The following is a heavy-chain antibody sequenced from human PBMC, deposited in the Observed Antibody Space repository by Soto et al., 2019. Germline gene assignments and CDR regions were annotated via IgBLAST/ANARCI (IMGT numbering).Heavy chain of an antibody. D-gene: IGHD1-26*01. CDR2: ISAYNGNT. V-gene: IGHV1-18*01. CDR1: GYTFTSYG. Sequence: ASVKVSCKASGYTFTSYGISWVRQAPGQGLEWMGWISAYNGNTNYAQKLQGRVTMTTDTSTSTAYMELRSLRSDDTAVYYCARTHLVGATTGYCQHWGQGTLVTVSS. CDR3: ARTHLVGATTGYCQH. J-gene: IGHJ1*01.